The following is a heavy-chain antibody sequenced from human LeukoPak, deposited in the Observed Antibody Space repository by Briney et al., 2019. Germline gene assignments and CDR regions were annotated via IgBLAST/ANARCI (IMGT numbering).Heavy chain of an antibody. CDR2: ISSSGSTI. J-gene: IGHJ3*02. CDR1: GFTFSSYE. D-gene: IGHD3-10*01. Sequence: GGSLRLSCAASGFTFSSYEMHWVRQAPGKGLEWVSYISSSGSTIYYADSVKGRFTISRDNAKNSLYLQMNSLRAEDTAVYYCARDPGSHDAFDIWGQGTMVTVSS. V-gene: IGHV3-48*03. CDR3: ARDPGSHDAFDI.